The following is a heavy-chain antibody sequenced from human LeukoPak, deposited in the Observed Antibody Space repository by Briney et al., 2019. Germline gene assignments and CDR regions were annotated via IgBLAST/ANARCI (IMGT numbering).Heavy chain of an antibody. V-gene: IGHV1-2*02. CDR2: INPNDGDA. CDR1: GYTFTDCY. Sequence: ASVKVSCRASGYTFTDCYMHWVRQAPGQGFEWMGWINPNDGDANYAQKFQGRVTMTRDTSISTAHMEVSRLRSDDTAVYYCARANFLYCSSTTCLFDYWGQGTLVTVSS. J-gene: IGHJ4*02. CDR3: ARANFLYCSSTTCLFDY. D-gene: IGHD2-2*01.